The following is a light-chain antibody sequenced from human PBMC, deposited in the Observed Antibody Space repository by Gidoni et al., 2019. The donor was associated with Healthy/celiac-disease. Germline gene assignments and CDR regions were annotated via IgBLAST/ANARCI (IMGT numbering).Light chain of an antibody. J-gene: IGKJ4*01. V-gene: IGKV3-20*01. Sequence: EIVLTQSPGTLSLSPGERATLSCRASQSVSSSYLAWYQQKPGQAPRLLIYGASSRATGIPDRFSGSGSGTDFTLTISRLEPEDFAVYYCQLELTFXGXTKVEIK. CDR1: QSVSSSY. CDR3: QLELT. CDR2: GAS.